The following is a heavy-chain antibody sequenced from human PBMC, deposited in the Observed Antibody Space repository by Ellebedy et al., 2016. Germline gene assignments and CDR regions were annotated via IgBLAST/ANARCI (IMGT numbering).Heavy chain of an antibody. CDR3: ASVPPGYSSGWVDY. J-gene: IGHJ4*02. CDR1: GDSISSYY. D-gene: IGHD6-19*01. V-gene: IGHV4-59*12. CDR2: VYYSGKS. Sequence: GSLRLXXTVSGDSISSYYWSWIRQPPGKGLEWIGFVYYSGKSDRNPSLKSRVTMSVDTSKNQFFLNLKSVTAADTAVYYCASVPPGYSSGWVDYWGQGALVTVSS.